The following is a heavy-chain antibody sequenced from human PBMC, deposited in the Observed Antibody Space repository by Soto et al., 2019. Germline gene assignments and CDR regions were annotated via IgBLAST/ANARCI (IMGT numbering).Heavy chain of an antibody. D-gene: IGHD6-19*01. J-gene: IGHJ5*02. Sequence: KTSETLSLTCTVSGGSISSYYWSWIRQPPGKGLEWIGYIYYSGSANYNPSLKSRVTISVDTSKNQFSLKLSSVTAADTAVYYCARGSGWYGNWFDPWGQGTLVTVSS. CDR2: IYYSGSA. V-gene: IGHV4-59*01. CDR3: ARGSGWYGNWFDP. CDR1: GGSISSYY.